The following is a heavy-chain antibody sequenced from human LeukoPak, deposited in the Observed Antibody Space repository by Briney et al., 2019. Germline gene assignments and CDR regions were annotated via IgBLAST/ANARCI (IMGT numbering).Heavy chain of an antibody. CDR1: GGSFSGYY. Sequence: SETLSLTCAVYGGSFSGYYWCWIRQPPGKGLEWIGEINHSGSTNYNPSLKSRVTISVDTSKNQFPLKLSSVTRGDAAVSFWARVQCDGNAIDALYSWGQGTMVTVSS. CDR2: INHSGST. D-gene: IGHD4-23*01. CDR3: ARVQCDGNAIDALYS. J-gene: IGHJ3*02. V-gene: IGHV4-34*01.